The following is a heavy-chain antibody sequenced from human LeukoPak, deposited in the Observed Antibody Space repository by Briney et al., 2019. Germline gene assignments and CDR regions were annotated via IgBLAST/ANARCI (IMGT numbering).Heavy chain of an antibody. CDR2: IWYDGSNK. D-gene: IGHD4-17*01. Sequence: PGESLRLSCAASGFSFSSYGMHWVRQAPGKGLEWVTVIWYDGSNKYYADSVKDRFTISRDNSKNTLFLQMNSLTAEDTAVYYCARDQGTSVTAMVGGHFDYWGPGTLVTVSS. CDR1: GFSFSSYG. CDR3: ARDQGTSVTAMVGGHFDY. V-gene: IGHV3-33*01. J-gene: IGHJ4*02.